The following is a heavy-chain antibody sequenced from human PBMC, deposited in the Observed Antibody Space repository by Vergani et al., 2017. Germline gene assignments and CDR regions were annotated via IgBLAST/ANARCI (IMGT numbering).Heavy chain of an antibody. CDR1: GYTFTSYY. V-gene: IGHV1-46*01. CDR3: ARGLGVGEQEKRDNWFDR. CDR2: INPSGGST. D-gene: IGHD3-10*01. J-gene: IGHJ5*02. Sequence: QVQLVQSGAEVKKPGASVKVSCKASGYTFTSYYMHWVRQAPGQGLEWMGIINPSGGSTSYAQKFQGRVTMTRDTSTSTVYMELSSLRSEDTAVYYWARGLGVGEQEKRDNWFDRWGQGTLVTVSS.